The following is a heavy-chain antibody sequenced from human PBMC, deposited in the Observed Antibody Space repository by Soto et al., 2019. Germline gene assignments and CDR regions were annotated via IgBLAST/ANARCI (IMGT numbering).Heavy chain of an antibody. CDR3: ARDRREYCSGGSCSTFDY. D-gene: IGHD2-15*01. Sequence: QVQLVESGGGVVQPGRSLRLSCAASGFTFSSYGMHWVRQAPGKGLEWVAVIWYDGSNKYYADSVKGRFTISRDNSKNTLYLQMNSLRAEDTAVYYCARDRREYCSGGSCSTFDYWGQGTLVTASS. J-gene: IGHJ4*02. CDR1: GFTFSSYG. V-gene: IGHV3-33*01. CDR2: IWYDGSNK.